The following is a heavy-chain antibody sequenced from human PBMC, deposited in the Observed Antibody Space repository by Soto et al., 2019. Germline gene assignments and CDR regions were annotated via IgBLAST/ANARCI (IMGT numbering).Heavy chain of an antibody. V-gene: IGHV3-30-3*01. Sequence: GGSLRLSCAASGFTFSSYAMHWVRQAPGKGLEWVAFISYDGSNKYYADSVKGRFTISRDNSKNTLYLQMNSLRAEDTAVYYCARDSEVGIAAPVDYYYYYGMDVWGQGTTVTVSS. D-gene: IGHD6-13*01. CDR2: ISYDGSNK. J-gene: IGHJ6*02. CDR1: GFTFSSYA. CDR3: ARDSEVGIAAPVDYYYYYGMDV.